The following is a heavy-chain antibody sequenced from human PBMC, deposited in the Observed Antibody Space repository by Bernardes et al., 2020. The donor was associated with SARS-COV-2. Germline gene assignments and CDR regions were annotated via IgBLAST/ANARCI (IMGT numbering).Heavy chain of an antibody. CDR2: ISGNSGST. V-gene: IGHV3-23*01. D-gene: IGHD2-21*02. CDR3: ATGCGGDCYLSDY. Sequence: GGSLRLPCVASGFTFRNYAMSWVRMTPGKGLEWVSGISGNSGSTYYADSVKGRFTISRDNSNNMMYLQMYSLRAEDTAVYYCATGCGGDCYLSDYWGQGTLVTVSS. CDR1: GFTFRNYA. J-gene: IGHJ4*02.